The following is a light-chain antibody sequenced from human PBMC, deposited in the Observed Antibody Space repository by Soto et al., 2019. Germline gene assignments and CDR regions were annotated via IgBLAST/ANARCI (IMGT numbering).Light chain of an antibody. CDR2: EVS. CDR3: SSYTTSRTVV. J-gene: IGLJ1*01. Sequence: QSVLTQPASVFGSPGQSITISCTGTSSDVGGYNFVSWYQQHPGKAPKLMIYEVSNRPSGVSNRFSGSKSGNTASLTISGLQPEDEADYYCSSYTTSRTVVFGTGTKVTXL. CDR1: SSDVGGYNF. V-gene: IGLV2-14*03.